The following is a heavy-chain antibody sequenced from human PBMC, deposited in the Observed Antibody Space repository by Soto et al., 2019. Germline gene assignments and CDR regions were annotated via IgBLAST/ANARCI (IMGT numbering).Heavy chain of an antibody. J-gene: IGHJ4*02. D-gene: IGHD1-26*01. V-gene: IGHV3-30*03. CDR1: GFIFRNFG. CDR2: ISGDGNDK. Sequence: QVQLGESGGGVVQPGGSLRLSCAASGFIFRNFGMHWVRRAPGKGLEWVAAISGDGNDKYYADSMKGRFTISRDNFNNTLYLQLNSLRPEDTAVYHCVQGASTAHQPLDSWGQGVLVTVSS. CDR3: VQGASTAHQPLDS.